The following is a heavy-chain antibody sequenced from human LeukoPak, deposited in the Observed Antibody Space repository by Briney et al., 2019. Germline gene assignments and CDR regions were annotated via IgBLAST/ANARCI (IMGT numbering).Heavy chain of an antibody. CDR2: INHSGST. CDR1: GGSFSGYY. V-gene: IGHV4-34*01. CDR3: AVGYDCSSTSCYTEYNWFDP. Sequence: PSETLSLTCAVYGGSFSGYYWSWIRQPPGKGLEWIGEINHSGSTNYNPSLKSRVTISVDTSKNQFSLKLSSVTAADTAVYYCAVGYDCSSTSCYTEYNWFDPWGQGTLVTVSS. D-gene: IGHD2-2*02. J-gene: IGHJ5*02.